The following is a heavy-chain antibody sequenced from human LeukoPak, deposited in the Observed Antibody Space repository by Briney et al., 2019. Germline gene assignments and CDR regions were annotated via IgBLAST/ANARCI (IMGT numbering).Heavy chain of an antibody. J-gene: IGHJ4*02. CDR2: IIPILGIA. D-gene: IGHD4-23*01. CDR1: GGTFSSYA. Sequence: SVKVSCKASGGTFSSYAISWVRQAPGQGLEWMGRIIPILGIANYAQKFQGRVTITADKSTSTAYMKLSSLRSEDTAVYYCARAPNLYGGFDYWGQGALVTVSS. CDR3: ARAPNLYGGFDY. V-gene: IGHV1-69*04.